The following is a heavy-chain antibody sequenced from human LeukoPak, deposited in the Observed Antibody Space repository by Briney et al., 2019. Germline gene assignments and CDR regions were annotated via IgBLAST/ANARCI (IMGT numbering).Heavy chain of an antibody. Sequence: SETLSLTCTVSGGSISSYYWSWIRQPPGKGLEWIGYIYYSGSTNYNPSLKSRVTISVDTSKNQFSLKLSSVTAADTAVYYCARYYDSSGYDSIPPYNWFAPWGQGTLVTVSS. J-gene: IGHJ5*02. CDR2: IYYSGST. D-gene: IGHD3-22*01. CDR1: GGSISSYY. CDR3: ARYYDSSGYDSIPPYNWFAP. V-gene: IGHV4-59*01.